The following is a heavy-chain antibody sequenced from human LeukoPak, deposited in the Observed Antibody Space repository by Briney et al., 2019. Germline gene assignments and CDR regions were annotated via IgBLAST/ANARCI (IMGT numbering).Heavy chain of an antibody. CDR2: ISSSSSYI. CDR1: GFTFSSYS. Sequence: GGSLRLSCAASGFTFSSYSMNWVRQAPGKGLEWVSSISSSSSYIYYADSVKGRFTISRDNAKNSLYLQMDSLRAEDTALYYCAKDTGRPTDAITMEDNAFDIWGQGTMVAVSS. D-gene: IGHD3-3*01. V-gene: IGHV3-21*04. CDR3: AKDTGRPTDAITMEDNAFDI. J-gene: IGHJ3*02.